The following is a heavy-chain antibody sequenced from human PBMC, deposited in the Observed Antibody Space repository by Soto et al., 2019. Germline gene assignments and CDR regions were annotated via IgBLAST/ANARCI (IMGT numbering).Heavy chain of an antibody. CDR2: IYSGGTT. D-gene: IGHD4-17*01. CDR1: EFTVISNC. V-gene: IGHV3-66*01. J-gene: IGHJ1*01. Sequence: EVQLVESGGGLVQPGGSLRLSCAASEFTVISNCMSWVRQAPGKGLEWVSVIYSGGTTYYADSVKGRFTISRDNSKNTLYLEMNSLRAEDTAVYYCARAYGDYIRYFHHWGQGTLVTVSS. CDR3: ARAYGDYIRYFHH.